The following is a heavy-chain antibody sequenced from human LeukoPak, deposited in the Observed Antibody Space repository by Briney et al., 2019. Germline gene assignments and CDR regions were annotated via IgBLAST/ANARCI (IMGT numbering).Heavy chain of an antibody. V-gene: IGHV3-48*04. J-gene: IGHJ4*02. CDR2: ISSSSSTI. CDR1: GFTFSTYS. CDR3: ARGRDLFDY. Sequence: PGGSLRLSCAASGFTFSTYSMNWDRQAPGKGLEWVSYISSSSSTIYYADSVKGRFTISGDNAKNSLYLQMNSLRAEDTAVYYCARGRDLFDYWGQGTLVTVSS.